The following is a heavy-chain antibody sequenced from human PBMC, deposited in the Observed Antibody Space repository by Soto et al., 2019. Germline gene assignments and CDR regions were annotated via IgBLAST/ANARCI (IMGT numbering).Heavy chain of an antibody. Sequence: GESLKISYKGSGYSFTSYWISWVRQMPGKGLEWMGRIDPSDSYTNYSPSFQGHVTISADKSISTAYLQWSSLKASDTAMYYCARERYYYDSSGYYHSYGIDVWGQGTTVTVSS. V-gene: IGHV5-10-1*01. D-gene: IGHD3-22*01. CDR2: IDPSDSYT. CDR1: GYSFTSYW. J-gene: IGHJ6*02. CDR3: ARERYYYDSSGYYHSYGIDV.